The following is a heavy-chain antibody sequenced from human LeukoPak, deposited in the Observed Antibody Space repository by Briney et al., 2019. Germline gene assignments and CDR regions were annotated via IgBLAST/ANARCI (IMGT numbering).Heavy chain of an antibody. CDR3: ARLGGGDVY. CDR2: IYYSRST. CDR1: GGSVSSGSYY. D-gene: IGHD2-21*02. V-gene: IGHV4-61*01. Sequence: PSETLSLTCPVSGGSVSSGSYYWRRLRQPPGKGLEWVGYIYYSRSTNYNSSLKSRVTISVDTSKNRCSLKLSSVTAADTAVYYCARLGGGDVYWGHGPLVTVSS. J-gene: IGHJ4*01.